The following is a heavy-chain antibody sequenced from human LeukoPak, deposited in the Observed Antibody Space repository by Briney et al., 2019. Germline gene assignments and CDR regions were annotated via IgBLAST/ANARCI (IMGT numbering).Heavy chain of an antibody. CDR1: GGSFSGYY. D-gene: IGHD2-21*02. CDR3: ARRKPVTWFDP. Sequence: SETLSLTCAVYGGSFSGYYWSWIRQPPGKGLEWIGEINHSGSTNYNPSLKSRVTISVDTSKNQFSLKLSSVTAADTAVYYCARRKPVTWFDPWGQGTLVTVSS. CDR2: INHSGST. J-gene: IGHJ5*02. V-gene: IGHV4-34*01.